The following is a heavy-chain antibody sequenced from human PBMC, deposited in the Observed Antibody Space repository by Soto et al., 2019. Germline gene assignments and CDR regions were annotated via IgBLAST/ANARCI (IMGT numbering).Heavy chain of an antibody. D-gene: IGHD2-8*01. CDR2: ISSDGTTT. J-gene: IGHJ1*01. Sequence: EVQLVQSGGGLAQPGTSLRLSCAASGFTFRKFWMHWVRQVPGKGPVWVSYISSDGTTTDYADSVKGRFTISRDNAKDTLYLQMDSLRAEDTAVYYRAIQDCTNDVCLEAAVTVGGALESWGQGTLVTVSS. V-gene: IGHV3-74*01. CDR3: AIQDCTNDVCLEAAVTVGGALES. CDR1: GFTFRKFW.